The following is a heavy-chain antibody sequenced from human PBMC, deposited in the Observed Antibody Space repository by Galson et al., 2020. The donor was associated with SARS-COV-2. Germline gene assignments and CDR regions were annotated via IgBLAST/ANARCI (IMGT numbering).Heavy chain of an antibody. CDR1: GDSISSTTYY. D-gene: IGHD2-15*01. CDR2: IYYSGTT. Sequence: ASETLSLTCTVSGDSISSTTYYWGWICQPPGKGLEWIGSIYYSGTTYYNPSLKSRVTISVDTSKNQVSLKLSSVTAADTAVYFCARDRVAVATNFDSWGQGTLVTVSS. CDR3: ARDRVAVATNFDS. J-gene: IGHJ4*02. V-gene: IGHV4-39*07.